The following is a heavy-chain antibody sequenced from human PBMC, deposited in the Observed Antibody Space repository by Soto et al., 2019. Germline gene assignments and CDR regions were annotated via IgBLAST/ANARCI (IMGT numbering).Heavy chain of an antibody. CDR2: ISAYNGNT. Sequence: ASVKVSCKASGYTFASFGISWVRQAPGQGLEWMGWISAYNGNTNYAQKLQGRVTMTTDTSTSTAYMELRSLRSDDTAVYYCARNRNYDILTLYGMDVWGQGTTVTVSS. D-gene: IGHD3-9*01. CDR3: ARNRNYDILTLYGMDV. V-gene: IGHV1-18*01. CDR1: GYTFASFG. J-gene: IGHJ6*02.